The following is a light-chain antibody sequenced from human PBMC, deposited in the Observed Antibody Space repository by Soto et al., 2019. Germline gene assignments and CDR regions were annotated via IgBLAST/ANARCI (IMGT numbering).Light chain of an antibody. CDR3: QQSYSTPWT. CDR2: AAS. Sequence: DIQRTQSPSSLSASVGDRVTITCRASQSISSYLNWYQQKPGKAPKLLIYAASSLQSGVPSRFSGSGSGTDLTLTISSLQPEDFATYYCQQSYSTPWTFGQGTKVEIK. V-gene: IGKV1-39*01. CDR1: QSISSY. J-gene: IGKJ1*01.